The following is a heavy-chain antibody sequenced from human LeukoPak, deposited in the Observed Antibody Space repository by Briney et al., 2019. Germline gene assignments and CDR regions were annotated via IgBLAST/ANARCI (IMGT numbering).Heavy chain of an antibody. Sequence: GGSLRLSCAASGFTFSDYAIHWVRQAPGKGLEWVAVISYDGSNKYYADSVKGRFTISRDNSKNTLYLQMNSLRAEDTAVYYCARDRDSSGWYPLFDYWGQGTLVTVSS. CDR3: ARDRDSSGWYPLFDY. V-gene: IGHV3-30-3*01. J-gene: IGHJ4*02. CDR1: GFTFSDYA. CDR2: ISYDGSNK. D-gene: IGHD6-19*01.